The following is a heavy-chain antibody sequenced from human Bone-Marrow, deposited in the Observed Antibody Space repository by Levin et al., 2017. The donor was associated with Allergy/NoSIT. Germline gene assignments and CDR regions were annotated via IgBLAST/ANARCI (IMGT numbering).Heavy chain of an antibody. V-gene: IGHV3-48*02. CDR3: ARDPARGYYDSSGYSGDH. CDR1: GFTFRHYT. D-gene: IGHD3-22*01. J-gene: IGHJ4*02. CDR2: ITSSGDST. Sequence: GWSLRLSCAASGFTFRHYTMNWVRQAPGKGLEWVSCITSSGDSTYYADSVKGRFTISRDNAKNSLYLQLNRLRDEDTAMYYCARDPARGYYDSSGYSGDHWGQGTLVTVSS.